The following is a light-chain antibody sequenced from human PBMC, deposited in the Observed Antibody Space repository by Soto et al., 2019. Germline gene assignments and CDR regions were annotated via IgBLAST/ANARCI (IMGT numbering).Light chain of an antibody. Sequence: EIVLTQSPGTLSLSPGEGATLSCRASQSVASWYLAWYQQKPGQAPRLLIYGASSRATGIPDRFSGSGSGTDFTLTISRLEPEDFAVYYCQLFGTSWLTFGPGTKVDMK. V-gene: IGKV3-20*01. CDR1: QSVASWY. CDR2: GAS. CDR3: QLFGTSWLT. J-gene: IGKJ3*01.